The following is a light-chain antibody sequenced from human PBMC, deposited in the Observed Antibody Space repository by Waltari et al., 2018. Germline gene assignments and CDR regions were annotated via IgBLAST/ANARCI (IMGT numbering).Light chain of an antibody. CDR3: CSYAGRGTYV. V-gene: IGLV2-23*02. CDR2: EVF. J-gene: IGLJ1*01. CDR1: NSDVGRYDL. Sequence: QSALTQPASVSGTPGQSITISCSGTNSDVGRYDLVSWYHKHPGEPPKLLICEVFKRPPDTSSRFSGAKSGSTASLTISGLQPEDEADYYCCSYAGRGTYVFGSGTKVTVL.